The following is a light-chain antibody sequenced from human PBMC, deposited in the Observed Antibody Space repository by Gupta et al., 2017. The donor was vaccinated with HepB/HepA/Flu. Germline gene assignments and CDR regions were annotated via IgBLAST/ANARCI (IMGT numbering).Light chain of an antibody. J-gene: IGLJ1*01. CDR2: GNS. V-gene: IGLV1-40*01. CDR1: SSNIGAGSD. CDR3: QSYDSSLSALYV. Sequence: QSVLTQPPSVSGAPGQRVTISCTGSSSNIGAGSDVHWYQQLPGTAPKLLIYGNSNRPSGVPDRFSGSKSGTSSSLAITGLQAEEYADYYCQSYDSSLSALYVFGTGTKVTVL.